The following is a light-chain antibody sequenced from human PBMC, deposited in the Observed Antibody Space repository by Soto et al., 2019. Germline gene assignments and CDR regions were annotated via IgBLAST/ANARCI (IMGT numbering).Light chain of an antibody. V-gene: IGLV2-14*01. J-gene: IGLJ2*01. CDR1: SSDVGGYNY. CDR3: SSYTSSSTVV. Sequence: QSVLTQPASVSGSPGQAITISSTGTSSDVGGYNYVSWYQQHPGKAPKLMIYDVSNRPSGVSNRFSGSKSGNTASLTISGLQAEYEADYYCSSYTSSSTVVFGGGTKLTVL. CDR2: DVS.